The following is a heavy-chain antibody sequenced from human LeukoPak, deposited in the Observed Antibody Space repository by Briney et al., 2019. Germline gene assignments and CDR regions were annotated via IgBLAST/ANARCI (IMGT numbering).Heavy chain of an antibody. CDR1: AGSFSGYY. D-gene: IGHD5-18*01. Sequence: SETLSLTCAVYAGSFSGYYWSWIRQPPGKGLEWIGESNHSGSTNYNPPLKSRVTISVDTSKNQFSLKLSSVTAADTAVYYCAGHRGWVGYSYGKPSHYYYYMDVWGKGTTVTVSS. CDR3: AGHRGWVGYSYGKPSHYYYYMDV. J-gene: IGHJ6*03. CDR2: SNHSGST. V-gene: IGHV4-34*01.